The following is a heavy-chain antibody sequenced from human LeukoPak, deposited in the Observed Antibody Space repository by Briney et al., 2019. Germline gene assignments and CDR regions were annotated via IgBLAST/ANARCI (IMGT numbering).Heavy chain of an antibody. CDR1: GFTFTSSA. Sequence: GASVKVSCKASGFTFTSSAMQWVRQARGQRLEWIGWIVVCSGNTNYAQKFQERVTITRDMSTSTAYMELSSLRSEDTAVYYCAAGAGYSSTGDYYYGMDVWGQGTTVTVSS. D-gene: IGHD6-13*01. CDR2: IVVCSGNT. V-gene: IGHV1-58*02. J-gene: IGHJ6*02. CDR3: AAGAGYSSTGDYYYGMDV.